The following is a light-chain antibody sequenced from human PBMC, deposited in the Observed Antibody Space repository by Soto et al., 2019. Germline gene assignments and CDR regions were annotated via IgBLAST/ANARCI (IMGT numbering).Light chain of an antibody. CDR3: VTWDSSLSAVI. CDR1: SSDIGNYDF. J-gene: IGLJ2*01. Sequence: QSALTQPASVSGSPGQSITISCTGTSSDIGNYDFVSWYQQVPGTAPKAMIYEVSSRPSGVSNRFSGSKSGNTASLTISGLQAEDEAYYYCVTWDSSLSAVIFGGGTKVTVL. CDR2: EVS. V-gene: IGLV2-14*01.